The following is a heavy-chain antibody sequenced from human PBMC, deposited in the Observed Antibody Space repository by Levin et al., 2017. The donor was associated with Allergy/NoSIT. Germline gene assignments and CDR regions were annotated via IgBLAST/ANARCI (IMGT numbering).Heavy chain of an antibody. Sequence: SETLSLTCTVSGGSITSTSHFWGWIRQPPGKGLEWIGNIYYSGSIYYNPSLKSRVTISVDTSKNQFSLKLSSVTAADTAMFYCASYSSSWYAAFDDWGQGTLVTVSS. CDR3: ASYSSSWYAAFDD. V-gene: IGHV4-39*01. CDR1: GGSITSTSHF. CDR2: IYYSGSI. D-gene: IGHD6-13*01. J-gene: IGHJ4*02.